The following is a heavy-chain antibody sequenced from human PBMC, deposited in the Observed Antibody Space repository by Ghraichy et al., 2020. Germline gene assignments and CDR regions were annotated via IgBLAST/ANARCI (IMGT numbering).Heavy chain of an antibody. CDR2: ISSNGGST. CDR3: AREYYDSFDY. V-gene: IGHV3-64*01. CDR1: GFTFSSYA. J-gene: IGHJ4*02. D-gene: IGHD3-22*01. Sequence: GGSLRLSCAASGFTFSSYAMHWVRQAPGKGLEYVSAISSNGGSTYYANSVKGRFTISRDNSKNTLYLLMGSLRAEDMAVYYCAREYYDSFDYWGQGTLVTVSS.